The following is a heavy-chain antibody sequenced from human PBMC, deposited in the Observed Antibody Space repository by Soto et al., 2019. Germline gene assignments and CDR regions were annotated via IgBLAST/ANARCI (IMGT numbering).Heavy chain of an antibody. CDR3: ARDLTYSLDGWNWFDP. D-gene: IGHD6-13*01. J-gene: IGHJ5*02. CDR2: IIPIFGTA. Sequence: VASVKVSCKASGGTFSSYAISWVRQAPGQGLEWMGGIIPIFGTANYAQKFQGRVTITADESTSTAYMELSSLRSEDTAVYYCARDLTYSLDGWNWFDPWGHGTLVTVSS. V-gene: IGHV1-69*13. CDR1: GGTFSSYA.